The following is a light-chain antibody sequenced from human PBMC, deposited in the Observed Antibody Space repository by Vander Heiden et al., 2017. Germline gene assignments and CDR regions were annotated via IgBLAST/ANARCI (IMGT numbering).Light chain of an antibody. V-gene: IGLV1-47*01. CDR3: AAWDDSLSGLYV. Sequence: QSVVTQPPSASGTPGQRVTISCSGTGSNIGSNYVYWYQQLPGAAPKLLIYGNDQRPSGVPDRFSGSKSGTSASLAISGLRSEDEADYYGAAWDDSLSGLYVFGTGTKVTVL. J-gene: IGLJ1*01. CDR1: GSNIGSNY. CDR2: GND.